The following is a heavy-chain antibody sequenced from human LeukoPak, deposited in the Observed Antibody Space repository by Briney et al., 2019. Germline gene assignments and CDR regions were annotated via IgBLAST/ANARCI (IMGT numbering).Heavy chain of an antibody. V-gene: IGHV3-30-3*01. CDR2: ISYDGSNK. Sequence: PGGSLRLSCAASGFTFSSYAMHWVRQAPGKGLEWVAVISYDGSNKYYADSVKGRFTISRDNSKNTLYLQMNSLRAEDTAVYYCARQRPVAGTFNFDYWGPGTLVTVSS. CDR1: GFTFSSYA. CDR3: ARQRPVAGTFNFDY. J-gene: IGHJ4*02. D-gene: IGHD6-19*01.